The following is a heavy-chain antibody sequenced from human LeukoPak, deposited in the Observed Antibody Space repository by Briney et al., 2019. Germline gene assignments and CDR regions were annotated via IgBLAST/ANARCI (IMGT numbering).Heavy chain of an antibody. V-gene: IGHV1-2*02. D-gene: IGHD2-15*01. J-gene: IGHJ5*02. CDR3: ASSRTGYCSGGSCYGWFDH. Sequence: ASVKVSCKASGYTFTGYYMHWVRQAPGQGLEWMGWINPNSGGTNYAQKFQGRVTMTRDTSISTAYMELSRLRSDDTAVYYCASSRTGYCSGGSCYGWFDHWGQGTLVTVSS. CDR1: GYTFTGYY. CDR2: INPNSGGT.